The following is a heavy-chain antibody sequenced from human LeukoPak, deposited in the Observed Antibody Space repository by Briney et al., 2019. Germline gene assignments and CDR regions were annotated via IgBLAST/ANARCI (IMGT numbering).Heavy chain of an antibody. J-gene: IGHJ4*02. Sequence: GASVKVSCKASGYTFTSYYIHLVRQAPGQGFEWMAIINPSDGSTTNSQKLQGRVTMTTDTSTSTAYMELRSLRSDDTAVYYCARGDDFDYWGQGTLVTVSS. CDR2: INPSDGST. V-gene: IGHV1-46*01. CDR1: GYTFTSYY. CDR3: ARGDDFDY. D-gene: IGHD5-24*01.